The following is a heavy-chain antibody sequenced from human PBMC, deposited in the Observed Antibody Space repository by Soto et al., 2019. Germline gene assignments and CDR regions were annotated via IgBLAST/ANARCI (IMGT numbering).Heavy chain of an antibody. D-gene: IGHD3-10*01. V-gene: IGHV1-46*01. Sequence: GASVKVSCKASGYTFTSYYMHWVRQAPGQGLEWMGIINPSGGSTSYAQKFQGRVTMTRDTSTSTVYMELSSLRSEDTAVYYCARDSPMVRGVTTPYYYYGMDVWGQGTTVTVSS. CDR2: INPSGGST. CDR1: GYTFTSYY. CDR3: ARDSPMVRGVTTPYYYYGMDV. J-gene: IGHJ6*02.